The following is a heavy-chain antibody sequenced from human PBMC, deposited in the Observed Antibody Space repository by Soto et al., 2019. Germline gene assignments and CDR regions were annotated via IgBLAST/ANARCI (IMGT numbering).Heavy chain of an antibody. Sequence: EVQLVESGGGLVQPGGSLRLSCAASGFTFSSYEMNWVRQAPGKGLECVSYISSSGSTIYYADSVKGRFTISRDNAKNSLYLQMNSLRAEDTAVYYCARVRYYGSDYGMDVWGQGTTVTVSS. CDR3: ARVRYYGSDYGMDV. D-gene: IGHD3-10*01. CDR1: GFTFSSYE. J-gene: IGHJ6*02. V-gene: IGHV3-48*03. CDR2: ISSSGSTI.